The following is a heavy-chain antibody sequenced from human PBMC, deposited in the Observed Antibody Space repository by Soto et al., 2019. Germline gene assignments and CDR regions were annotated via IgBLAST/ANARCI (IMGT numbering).Heavy chain of an antibody. Sequence: PSETLSLTCTVSGASVSGDYLSWIRQPPGKGLECIGYISNNGDTNYGPSLKSRVTMSLDTSRNQFSLKMTSVTAADTAVYYCARTDRRFDYWGPGTL. CDR2: ISNNGDT. CDR3: ARTDRRFDY. J-gene: IGHJ4*02. CDR1: GASVSGDY. V-gene: IGHV4-59*02.